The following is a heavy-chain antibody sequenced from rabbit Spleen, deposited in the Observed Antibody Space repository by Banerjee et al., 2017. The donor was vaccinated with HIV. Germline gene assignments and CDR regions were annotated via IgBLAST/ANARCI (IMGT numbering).Heavy chain of an antibody. CDR2: IYAGSSGST. J-gene: IGHJ4*01. CDR1: GFSFSSNYY. D-gene: IGHD6-1*01. Sequence: QSLEESGGDLVQPEGSLTLTCTASGFSFSSNYYMCWVRQAPGKGLEWIACIYAGSSGSTAYASWAKGRFTISTASATTVTLQMTSLTAADTATYFCARSTSAAYDLWGPGTLVTVS. V-gene: IGHV1S40*01. CDR3: ARSTSAAYDL.